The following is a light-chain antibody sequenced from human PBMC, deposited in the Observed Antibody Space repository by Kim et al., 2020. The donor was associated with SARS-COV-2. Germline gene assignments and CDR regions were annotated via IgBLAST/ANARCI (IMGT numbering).Light chain of an antibody. J-gene: IGKJ1*01. V-gene: IGKV1-39*01. CDR2: AAS. CDR3: HQTYTTPQT. Sequence: DIQMTQSPSSLSASVGDRVTIVCRASQSIGIFLHWYQQRPGRAPNLLIYAASNLHSGVPSRFSGSGSETDFTLTINNLQPEDVATYFCHQTYTTPQTFGQGTKVEI. CDR1: QSIGIF.